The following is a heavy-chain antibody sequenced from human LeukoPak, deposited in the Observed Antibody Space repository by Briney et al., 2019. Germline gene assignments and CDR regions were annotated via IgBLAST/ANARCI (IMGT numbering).Heavy chain of an antibody. CDR2: VYSDGVT. Sequence: GGSLRLSCAAFGFTVSSYGMSWVRQAPGKGPEWVSLVYSDGVTRYADSVQGRFTISRDNSKNTVYLQMNNLRVEDTAVYHCVRDRAEGRAWVEFDPWGQGILVTVSS. V-gene: IGHV3-66*02. J-gene: IGHJ5*02. CDR3: VRDRAEGRAWVEFDP. CDR1: GFTVSSYG.